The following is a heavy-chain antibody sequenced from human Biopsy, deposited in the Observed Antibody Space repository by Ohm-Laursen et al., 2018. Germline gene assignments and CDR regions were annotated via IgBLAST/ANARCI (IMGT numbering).Heavy chain of an antibody. V-gene: IGHV4-59*02. D-gene: IGHD6-13*01. J-gene: IGHJ5*02. CDR1: GGSVNSYS. CDR3: AREPRIAAVAYFDP. Sequence: GTLSLTCTVSGGSVNSYSWSWIRQPPGKGLEWIGYLYYSGSINYNPSLKSRVTISLDTSKNQFSLKLSPVTAADTAVYYCAREPRIAAVAYFDPWGQGTLVTVSS. CDR2: LYYSGSI.